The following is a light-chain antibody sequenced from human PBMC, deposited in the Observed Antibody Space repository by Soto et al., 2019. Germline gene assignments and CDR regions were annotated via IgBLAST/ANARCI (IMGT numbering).Light chain of an antibody. CDR2: KAS. CDR1: QSISSW. J-gene: IGKJ1*01. CDR3: QQYNNYPWT. V-gene: IGKV1-5*03. Sequence: DIQMTQSPSTLSASVGDRVTITCRASQSISSWLAWYQQKPGKAPKLLIYKASSLESGVPSRFSGSGSGTAFTLNISSLQPDDFATYYCQQYNNYPWTFGQGTKVEIK.